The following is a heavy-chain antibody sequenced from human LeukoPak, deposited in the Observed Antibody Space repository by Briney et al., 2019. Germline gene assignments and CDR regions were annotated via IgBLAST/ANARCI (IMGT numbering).Heavy chain of an antibody. CDR3: AHGPDQLAFYYFDY. V-gene: IGHV2-5*02. D-gene: IGHD2-2*01. Sequence: SGPTLVNPTQTLTLTCTFSGFSLSTSGVGVGWIRQPPGKALEWLALIYWDDDKRYSPSLKSRLTITKDTSKNQVVLTMTNMDPVDTVTYYCAHGPDQLAFYYFDYWGQGTLVTVSS. J-gene: IGHJ4*02. CDR2: IYWDDDK. CDR1: GFSLSTSGVG.